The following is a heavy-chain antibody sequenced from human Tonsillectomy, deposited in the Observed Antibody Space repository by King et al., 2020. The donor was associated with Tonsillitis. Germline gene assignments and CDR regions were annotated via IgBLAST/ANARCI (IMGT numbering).Heavy chain of an antibody. D-gene: IGHD6-13*01. CDR2: ISYDGSNK. CDR1: GFTFSSYA. CDR3: ARDLRIVAAGTRWSDP. V-gene: IGHV3-30*04. J-gene: IGHJ5*02. Sequence: QLVQSGGGVVQPGRSLRLSCAASGFTFSSYAMHWVRQAPGKGLEWVAFISYDGSNKHYADSVKGRFTISRDNSKNTLYLQMNSLRAEDTAVYYRARDLRIVAAGTRWSDPWGQGTLVTVSS.